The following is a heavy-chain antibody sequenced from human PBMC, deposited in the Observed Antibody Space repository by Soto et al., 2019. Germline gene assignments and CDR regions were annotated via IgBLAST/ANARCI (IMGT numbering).Heavy chain of an antibody. CDR3: ARAYSDAFDI. V-gene: IGHV3-11*01. D-gene: IGHD2-15*01. Sequence: GGSLRLSCAASGFTFRDYDMIWIRQAPGKGLEWAAYISSSGTGIYYPDSVKGRFTISRDNAKNSLYLQVSSLRADDTAVYYCARAYSDAFDIWGQGTMVTVSS. CDR1: GFTFRDYD. CDR2: ISSSGTGI. J-gene: IGHJ3*02.